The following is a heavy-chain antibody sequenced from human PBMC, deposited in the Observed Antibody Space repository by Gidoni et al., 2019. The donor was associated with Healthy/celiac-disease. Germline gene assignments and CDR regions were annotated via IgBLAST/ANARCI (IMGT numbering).Heavy chain of an antibody. V-gene: IGHV4-34*01. CDR2: INHSGST. D-gene: IGHD6-19*01. CDR3: ARDFGGIAVAGGWRGNWFDP. CDR1: GGSFSGYY. Sequence: QVQLQQWGAGLLKPSETLSLTCAVYGGSFSGYYWSWIRQPPGKGLEWIGEINHSGSTNYNPSLKSRVTISVDTSKNQFSLKLSSVTAADTAVYYCARDFGGIAVAGGWRGNWFDPWGQGTLVTVSS. J-gene: IGHJ5*02.